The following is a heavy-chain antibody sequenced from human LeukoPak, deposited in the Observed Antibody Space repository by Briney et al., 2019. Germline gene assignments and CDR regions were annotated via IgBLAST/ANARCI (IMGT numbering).Heavy chain of an antibody. CDR3: AKGYGSTWGYLDY. J-gene: IGHJ4*02. D-gene: IGHD3-16*01. Sequence: GGSLRLSCAASGFTFKSAWMSWVRQAPGKGLEWVGRIKSKTDGGTTDFPAPVKGRFTISRDDSKNTLYLQMNSLKTEDTAVYYCAKGYGSTWGYLDYWGQGTLVTVSS. V-gene: IGHV3-15*01. CDR1: GFTFKSAW. CDR2: IKSKTDGGTT.